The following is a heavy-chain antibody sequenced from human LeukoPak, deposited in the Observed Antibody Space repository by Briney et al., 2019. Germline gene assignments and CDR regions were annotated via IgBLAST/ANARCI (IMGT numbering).Heavy chain of an antibody. CDR2: ISYDGSNK. D-gene: IGHD6-19*01. Sequence: PGRSLRLSCAASGFTFSSYGMHWVRQAPGKGLEWVADISYDGSNKYYADSVKGRFTLSRDNSKSTLYLQMNSLRAEDTAVYYCAKDPDSSGWYYFDYWGQGTLVTVSS. CDR3: AKDPDSSGWYYFDY. J-gene: IGHJ4*02. CDR1: GFTFSSYG. V-gene: IGHV3-30*18.